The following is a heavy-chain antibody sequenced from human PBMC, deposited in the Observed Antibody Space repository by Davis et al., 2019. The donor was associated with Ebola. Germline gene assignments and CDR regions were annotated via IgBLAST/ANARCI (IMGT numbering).Heavy chain of an antibody. CDR1: GFTFSSYG. CDR3: TRVRYSSWYQGY. V-gene: IGHV3-30*12. D-gene: IGHD6-13*01. J-gene: IGHJ4*02. Sequence: PGGSLRLSCAASGFTFSSYGMHWVRQAPGKGLEWVAVISYDGSNKYYADSVKGRFTISRDNAKNSLYLQMNSLRAEDTAVYYCTRVRYSSWYQGYWGQGTLVTVSS. CDR2: ISYDGSNK.